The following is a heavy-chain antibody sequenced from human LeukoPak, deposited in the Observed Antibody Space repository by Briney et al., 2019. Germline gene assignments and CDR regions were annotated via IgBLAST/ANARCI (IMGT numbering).Heavy chain of an antibody. CDR3: ARSSYGSGTYYMDY. CDR1: GGSVSRGSYY. CDR2: IYTSGST. V-gene: IGHV4-61*02. Sequence: TPSETLSLTCTISGGSVSRGSYYWTWIRQPAGKGLEWVGRIYTSGSTNYNPSLKSRVTISVDTSKNQFSLKLSSVTAADTAVYYCARSSYGSGTYYMDYWGQGALVTVSS. J-gene: IGHJ4*02. D-gene: IGHD3-10*01.